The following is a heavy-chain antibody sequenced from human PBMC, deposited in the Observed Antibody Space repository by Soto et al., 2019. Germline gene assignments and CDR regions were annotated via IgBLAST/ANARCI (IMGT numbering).Heavy chain of an antibody. V-gene: IGHV3-21*01. CDR1: GFTFSSYS. CDR3: ARGRREDSSSWYPSNY. Sequence: EVQLVESGGGLVKPGGSLRLSCAASGFTFSSYSMNWVRQAPGKGLEWVSSISSSSSYIYYADSVKGRFTISRDNAKNSLYLQMESLRAEDTAVYYCARGRREDSSSWYPSNYWGQGTLVTVSS. CDR2: ISSSSSYI. J-gene: IGHJ4*02. D-gene: IGHD6-13*01.